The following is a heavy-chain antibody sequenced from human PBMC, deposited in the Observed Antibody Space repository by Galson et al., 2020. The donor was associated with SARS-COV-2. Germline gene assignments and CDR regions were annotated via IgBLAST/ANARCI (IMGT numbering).Heavy chain of an antibody. CDR3: ARHRYNWNYCAFDI. CDR1: GYSISSGYY. J-gene: IGHJ3*02. V-gene: IGHV4-38-2*02. D-gene: IGHD1-7*01. CDR2: IYHSGST. Sequence: SETLSLTCTVSGYSISSGYYWGWIRQPPGKGLEWIGSIYHSGSTYYNPSLKSRVTISVDTSKNQFSLKLSSVTAADTAVYYCARHRYNWNYCAFDIWGQGTMVTVSS.